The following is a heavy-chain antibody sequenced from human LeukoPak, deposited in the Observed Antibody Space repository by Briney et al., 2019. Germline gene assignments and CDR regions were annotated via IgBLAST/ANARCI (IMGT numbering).Heavy chain of an antibody. V-gene: IGHV4-39*01. D-gene: IGHD6-19*01. CDR1: GGSISSSSYY. J-gene: IGHJ4*02. CDR2: IYYSGNT. CDR3: ARQGSGWYFDY. Sequence: SETLSLTCTVSGGSISSSSYYWGWIRQPPGKGLEWIGSIYYSGNTYYNPSLKSRVTISVDTSKNQFSLKLSSVTAADTAVYYCARQGSGWYFDYWGQGTLVTVSS.